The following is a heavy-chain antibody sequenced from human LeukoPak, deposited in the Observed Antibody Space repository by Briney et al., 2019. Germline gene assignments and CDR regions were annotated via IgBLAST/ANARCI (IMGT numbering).Heavy chain of an antibody. CDR2: IRYVGINK. CDR3: AKDERRTSGYCSGTSCLGDFQH. Sequence: GGSLRLSCAASGFTFSTYGMHWVRQAPGKGLEWVSFIRYVGINKYYADSVKGRFTISRDNSKNTLYLQLNSLRAEDTALYYCAKDERRTSGYCSGTSCLGDFQHWGQGTLVTVSS. CDR1: GFTFSTYG. V-gene: IGHV3-30*02. J-gene: IGHJ1*01. D-gene: IGHD2-2*03.